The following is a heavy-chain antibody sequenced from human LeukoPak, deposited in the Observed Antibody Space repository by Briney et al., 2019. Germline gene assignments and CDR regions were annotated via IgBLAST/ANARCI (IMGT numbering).Heavy chain of an antibody. CDR2: IYHSGST. D-gene: IGHD1-1*01. J-gene: IGHJ4*02. Sequence: PSGTLSLTCAVSGGSISSSNWWSWVRQPPGKGLEWIGEIYHSGSTNYNPSLKSRVTISVDKSKNQFSLKLSSVTAADTAVYYCARVVENWSCPSFDYWGQGTLVTVSS. CDR3: ARVVENWSCPSFDY. CDR1: GGSISSSNW. V-gene: IGHV4-4*02.